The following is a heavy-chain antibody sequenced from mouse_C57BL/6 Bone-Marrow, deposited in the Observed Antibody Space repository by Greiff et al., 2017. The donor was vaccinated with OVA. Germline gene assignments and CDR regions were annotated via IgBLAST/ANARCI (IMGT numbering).Heavy chain of an antibody. Sequence: QVHVKQSGAELARPGASVKLSCKASGYTFTSYGISWVKQRTGQGLEWIGEIYPRSGNTYYNEKFKGKATLTADKSSSTAYMELRSLTSEDSAVYFCARPPYYSNYLDYWGQGTTLTVSS. CDR3: ARPPYYSNYLDY. CDR1: GYTFTSYG. V-gene: IGHV1-81*01. CDR2: IYPRSGNT. J-gene: IGHJ2*01. D-gene: IGHD2-5*01.